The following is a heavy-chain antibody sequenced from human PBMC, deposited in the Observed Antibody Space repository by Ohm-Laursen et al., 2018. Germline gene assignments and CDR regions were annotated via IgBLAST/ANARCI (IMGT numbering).Heavy chain of an antibody. CDR1: GFTFSSYA. J-gene: IGHJ4*02. CDR2: ISGSGGST. D-gene: IGHD1-26*01. V-gene: IGHV3-23*01. Sequence: SLRLSCAASGFTFSSYAMSWVRQAPGKGLEWVSAISGSGGSTYYADSVKGRFTISRDNSKNTLYLQLNSLRAEDTAVYYCARDRGSYVPALDYWGQGTLVTVSS. CDR3: ARDRGSYVPALDY.